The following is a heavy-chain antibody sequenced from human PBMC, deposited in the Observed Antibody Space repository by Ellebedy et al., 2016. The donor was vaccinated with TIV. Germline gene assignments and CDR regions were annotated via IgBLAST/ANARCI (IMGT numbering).Heavy chain of an antibody. D-gene: IGHD5-12*01. Sequence: SGPTLVKPTQTLTLTCTFSGFSLNTSGMSVSWIRQPPGKAMEWLARIDWDYDTYYRTSLNTRLTISKDTSKNQVVLTMTNMDPGDTATFYCARAIVAKVPYYYYYGMDVWGQGTTVSVSS. J-gene: IGHJ6*02. CDR1: GFSLNTSGMS. V-gene: IGHV2-70*11. CDR2: IDWDYDT. CDR3: ARAIVAKVPYYYYYGMDV.